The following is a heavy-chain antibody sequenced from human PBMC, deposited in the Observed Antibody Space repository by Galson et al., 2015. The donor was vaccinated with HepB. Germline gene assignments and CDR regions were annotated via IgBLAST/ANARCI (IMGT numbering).Heavy chain of an antibody. CDR1: GFTFSDAW. Sequence: SLRLSCAASGFTFSDAWMNWVRQAPGKGLEWVGRIKSKADGGTTDYAAPVKGRFTISRDDSKSTLFLQMNSLKTEDTAVYYCTTAGGFSLDIWGQGTRVTVSS. D-gene: IGHD1-26*01. V-gene: IGHV3-15*01. CDR3: TTAGGFSLDI. J-gene: IGHJ3*02. CDR2: IKSKADGGTT.